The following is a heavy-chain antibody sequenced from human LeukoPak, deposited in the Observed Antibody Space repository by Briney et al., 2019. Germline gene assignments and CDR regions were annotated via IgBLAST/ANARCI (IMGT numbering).Heavy chain of an antibody. Sequence: GGSLRLSCAASGFTFSSYEMNWVRQAPGKGLEWVSYISSSGSTIYYADSVKGRFTISRDNAKNSLYLQMNSLRAEETAVYYWERVGGGDRGVINWFDPWGQGTLVTVSS. J-gene: IGHJ5*02. CDR1: GFTFSSYE. CDR3: ERVGGGDRGVINWFDP. V-gene: IGHV3-48*03. D-gene: IGHD3-10*01. CDR2: ISSSGSTI.